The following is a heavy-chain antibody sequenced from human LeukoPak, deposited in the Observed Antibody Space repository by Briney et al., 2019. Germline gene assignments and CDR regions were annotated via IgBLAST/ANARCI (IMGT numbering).Heavy chain of an antibody. CDR2: IIPIFGTA. Sequence: GASVKVSCKASGGTFSSYAISWVRQAPGQGLEWMGRIIPIFGTANYAQKFQGRVTITTDESTSTAYMELSSLRSEDTAVYYCARDFFRDGYINFDHWGQGTLVTVSS. J-gene: IGHJ4*02. CDR3: ARDFFRDGYINFDH. D-gene: IGHD5-18*01. V-gene: IGHV1-69*05. CDR1: GGTFSSYA.